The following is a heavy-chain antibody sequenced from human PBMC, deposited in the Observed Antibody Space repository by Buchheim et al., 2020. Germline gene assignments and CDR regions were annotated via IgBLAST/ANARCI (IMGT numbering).Heavy chain of an antibody. D-gene: IGHD3-10*01. J-gene: IGHJ5*02. V-gene: IGHV1-2*02. CDR1: GYTFTGYY. CDR2: INPNSGGP. Sequence: QVQLVQSGAEVKKPGASVKVSCKASGYTFTGYYMHWVRQAPGQGLEWMGWINPNSGGPNYAQKFQGRVTLTRDPSISTASMELSRLKSDDTAVYYCARGRVLLWFGTGRNWFDPWGQGTL. CDR3: ARGRVLLWFGTGRNWFDP.